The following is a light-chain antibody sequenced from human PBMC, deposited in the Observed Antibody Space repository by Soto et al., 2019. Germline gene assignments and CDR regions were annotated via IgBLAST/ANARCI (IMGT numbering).Light chain of an antibody. J-gene: IGKJ4*01. Sequence: EVVLTQSPGTLSLSPGERATLSCRASQSVSSDYLAWYQQRPGQAPRLVVYAASSKPTGIPDRFSGSGSGTDFTLTISRRKPEDSAVYFSQQYGIPPATFVGGTKVEIK. V-gene: IGKV3-20*01. CDR1: QSVSSDY. CDR3: QQYGIPPAT. CDR2: AAS.